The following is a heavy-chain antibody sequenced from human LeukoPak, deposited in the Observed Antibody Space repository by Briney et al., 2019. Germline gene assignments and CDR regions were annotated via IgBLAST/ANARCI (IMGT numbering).Heavy chain of an antibody. V-gene: IGHV3-33*01. CDR3: ARGLGIWYFDV. Sequence: PGGSLRLSCAASGLTFSSYGMHWVRQAPGKGLEWVAVISFDGREKDYADSVKGRFTISRDNSRNTLYLQMNSLRAEDTAVYYCARGLGIWYFDVWGRGTLVTVSS. CDR2: ISFDGREK. J-gene: IGHJ2*01. CDR1: GLTFSSYG. D-gene: IGHD7-27*01.